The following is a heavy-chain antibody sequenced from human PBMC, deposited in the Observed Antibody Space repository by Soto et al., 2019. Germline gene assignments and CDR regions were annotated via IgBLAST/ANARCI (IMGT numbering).Heavy chain of an antibody. CDR3: ARDNTDFWSGHYFGMDV. CDR1: GGSISSYH. D-gene: IGHD3-3*01. J-gene: IGHJ6*02. CDR2: VYTSGSM. Sequence: SETLSLTCIVSGGSISSYHWSWIRQPAGKGLEWIGRVYTSGSMNYNPSLKSRVTMSVDTSKKQFSLKLSSVTAADTAVYYCARDNTDFWSGHYFGMDVWGQGTTVTVSS. V-gene: IGHV4-4*07.